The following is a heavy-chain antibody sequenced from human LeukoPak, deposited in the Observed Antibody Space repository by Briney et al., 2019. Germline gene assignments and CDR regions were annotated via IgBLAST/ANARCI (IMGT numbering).Heavy chain of an antibody. V-gene: IGHV4-59*01. Sequence: SETLSLTCTVSGGSISSYYWSWIRQPPGKGLEWIGYIYYSGSTNYNPSLKSRVTISVDTSKNQFSLKLSSVTAADTAVYYCARERDTAMVGEPDYWGQGTLVTVSS. CDR3: ARERDTAMVGEPDY. CDR2: IYYSGST. CDR1: GGSISSYY. D-gene: IGHD5-18*01. J-gene: IGHJ4*02.